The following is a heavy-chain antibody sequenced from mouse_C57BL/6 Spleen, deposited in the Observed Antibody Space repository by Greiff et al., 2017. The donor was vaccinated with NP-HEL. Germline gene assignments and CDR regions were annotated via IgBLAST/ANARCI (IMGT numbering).Heavy chain of an antibody. CDR3: ALIYYDYDGAY. J-gene: IGHJ3*01. CDR2: IHPNSGST. CDR1: GYTFTSYW. V-gene: IGHV1-64*01. Sequence: VQLQQPGAELVKPGASVKLSCKASGYTFTSYWMHWVKQRPGQGLEWIGMIHPNSGSTNYNEKFKSKATLTVDKSSSTAYMQLSSLTSEDSAVYYCALIYYDYDGAYWGQGTLVTVSA. D-gene: IGHD2-4*01.